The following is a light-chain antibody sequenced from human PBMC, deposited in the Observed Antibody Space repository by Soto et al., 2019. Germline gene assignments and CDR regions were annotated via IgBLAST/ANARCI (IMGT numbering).Light chain of an antibody. J-gene: IGLJ1*01. CDR1: SSDVGAYNY. Sequence: QSMIPQHRCRTGSLGQSITRSCTGTSSDVGAYNYVPWYQPHPGKAPKLMIYEVTRRPSGFPDRFSGSNSGNTASLNVPGLQAEHEADYYCCSYADNTDCVFETGTKVNV. CDR3: CSYADNTDCV. V-gene: IGLV2-8*01. CDR2: EVT.